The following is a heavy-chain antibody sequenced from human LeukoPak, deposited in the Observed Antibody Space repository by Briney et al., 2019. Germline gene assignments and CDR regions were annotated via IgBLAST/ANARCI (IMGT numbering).Heavy chain of an antibody. Sequence: PSETLSLTCTVSGGSISSSSYYWGWIRQPPGKGLEWIGSIYYSGSTYYNPSLKSRVTISVDTSKNQFSLKLSSVTAADTAVYYCARQTGPLYHSGSYFRRYYYYMDVWGKGTTVTVSS. CDR3: ARQTGPLYHSGSYFRRYYYYMDV. CDR2: IYYSGST. V-gene: IGHV4-39*01. CDR1: GGSISSSSYY. J-gene: IGHJ6*03. D-gene: IGHD1-26*01.